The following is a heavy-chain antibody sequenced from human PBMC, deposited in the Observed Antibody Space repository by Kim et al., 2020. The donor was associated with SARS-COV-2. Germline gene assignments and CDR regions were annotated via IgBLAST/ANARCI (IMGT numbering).Heavy chain of an antibody. D-gene: IGHD6-13*01. CDR1: GFTFSSYA. Sequence: GGSLRLSCAASGFTFSSYAMSWVRQAPGKGLEWVSAISGSGGSTYYADSVKGRFTISRDNSKNTLYLQMNSLKAEHTAVYYCAKDRGSSAYRYFDLWGRGTLFAVSS. J-gene: IGHJ2*01. V-gene: IGHV3-23*01. CDR2: ISGSGGST. CDR3: AKDRGSSAYRYFDL.